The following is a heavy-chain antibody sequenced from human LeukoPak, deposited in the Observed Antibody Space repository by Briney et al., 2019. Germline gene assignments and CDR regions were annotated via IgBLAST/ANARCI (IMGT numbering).Heavy chain of an antibody. Sequence: GGSLRLSCAASGFTFSSYSLNWARQAPGKGLEWISSISGTSNSYKYYADSVKGRFTISRDDAKNSLYLQMNSPRAEDTAVYYCARPSINDYGDFGYWGQGTLVTVSS. CDR3: ARPSINDYGDFGY. CDR1: GFTFSSYS. J-gene: IGHJ4*02. V-gene: IGHV3-21*01. CDR2: ISGTSNSYK. D-gene: IGHD4-17*01.